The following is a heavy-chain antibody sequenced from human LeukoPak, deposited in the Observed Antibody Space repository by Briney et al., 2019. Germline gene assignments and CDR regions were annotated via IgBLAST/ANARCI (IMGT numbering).Heavy chain of an antibody. Sequence: GGSLRLSCAASGFSFSSYGMHWVRQAPGKGLEWVAFIRYDGNNKYYADSVKGRFTIYRDNSKNTLYLQMNSLRAEDTAVYYCARRGGPYSSSWLYDYWGQGTLVTVSS. CDR1: GFSFSSYG. V-gene: IGHV3-30*02. CDR2: IRYDGNNK. CDR3: ARRGGPYSSSWLYDY. D-gene: IGHD6-13*01. J-gene: IGHJ4*02.